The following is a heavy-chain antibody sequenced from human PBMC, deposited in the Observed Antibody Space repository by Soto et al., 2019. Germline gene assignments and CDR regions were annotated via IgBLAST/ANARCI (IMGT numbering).Heavy chain of an antibody. Sequence: EVQVVESGGGLVQPGGSLRLSCAASGFTFSSYWMSWVRQAPGKGLEWVARINQDGSEKYYVDSVKGRFTISRDNAKNSLYLQMNSLRAEDTAVYYCARSAMAGDYYYYGMDVWGRGTTVTVSS. V-gene: IGHV3-7*03. CDR1: GFTFSSYW. J-gene: IGHJ6*02. D-gene: IGHD6-19*01. CDR3: ARSAMAGDYYYYGMDV. CDR2: INQDGSEK.